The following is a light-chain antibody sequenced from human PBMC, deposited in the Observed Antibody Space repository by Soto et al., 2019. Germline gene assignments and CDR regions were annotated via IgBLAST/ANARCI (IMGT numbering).Light chain of an antibody. CDR2: EVR. CDR3: SAYTARSTLV. CDR1: MRDVGAYNL. J-gene: IGLJ3*02. V-gene: IGLV2-14*01. Sequence: QSVLNQPASVSGSAGQSITISCSGTMRDVGAYNLVSWYQQHPGTAPTLIIYEVRNRPSGISSRFSGSRSGNTASLTISGLQPEDEGDYYFSAYTARSTLVFGGGTKLTIL.